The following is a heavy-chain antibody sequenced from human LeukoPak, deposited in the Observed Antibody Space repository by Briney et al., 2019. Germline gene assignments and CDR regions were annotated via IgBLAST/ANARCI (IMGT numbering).Heavy chain of an antibody. CDR3: ARATNYYDSSGYYYVTLAFDY. Sequence: SETLSLTCNVSGGSISSSSYYWGWIRQPPGKGLEWIGSIYYSGSTYYNPSLKSRVTISVDPSKNQFSLKLSSVTAADTAVYFCARATNYYDSSGYYYVTLAFDYWGQGTLVTVSS. CDR2: IYYSGST. D-gene: IGHD3-22*01. J-gene: IGHJ4*02. V-gene: IGHV4-39*01. CDR1: GGSISSSSYY.